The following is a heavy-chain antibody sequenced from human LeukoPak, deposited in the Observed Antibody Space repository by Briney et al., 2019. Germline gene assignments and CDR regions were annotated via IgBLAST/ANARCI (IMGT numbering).Heavy chain of an antibody. J-gene: IGHJ1*01. CDR1: GFTFDDYA. D-gene: IGHD1-1*01. CDR3: AKAIDWNVNANGYFQH. CDR2: ISWNSGSI. V-gene: IGHV3-9*01. Sequence: GGSLRLSCAASGFTFDDYAMHWVRQAPGKGLEWVSGISWNSGSIGYADSVKGRFTISRDNAKNSLYLQMNSLRAEDTASYYCAKAIDWNVNANGYFQHWGQGTLVTVSS.